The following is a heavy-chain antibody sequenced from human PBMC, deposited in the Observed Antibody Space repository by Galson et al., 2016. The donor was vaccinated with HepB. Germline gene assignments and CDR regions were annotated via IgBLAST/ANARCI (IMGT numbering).Heavy chain of an antibody. Sequence: PALVKPTQTLTLTCTFSGFSLRISGMCVNWIRQPPGKPLEWLALIDWDDDKYYSPSLKTRLTISKDTSKNQVALTMTNMDPVDTATYYCARTALGVNGRYYYYMDVWGKGTTVTVSS. CDR2: IDWDDDK. J-gene: IGHJ6*03. D-gene: IGHD3-10*01. CDR3: ARTALGVNGRYYYYMDV. CDR1: GFSLRISGMC. V-gene: IGHV2-70*01.